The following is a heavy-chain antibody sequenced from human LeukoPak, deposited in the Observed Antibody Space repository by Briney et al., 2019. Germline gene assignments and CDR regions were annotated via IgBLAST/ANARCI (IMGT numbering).Heavy chain of an antibody. CDR3: AREAPSGIAAAGTDFDY. Sequence: ASVKVSCKASGGTFSSYAISWVRQAPGQGLEWMGGIIPIFGTANYAQKFQGRVTITADESTSTAYMELSSPRSEDTAVYYCAREAPSGIAAAGTDFDYWGQGTLVTVSS. J-gene: IGHJ4*02. CDR2: IIPIFGTA. D-gene: IGHD6-13*01. CDR1: GGTFSSYA. V-gene: IGHV1-69*13.